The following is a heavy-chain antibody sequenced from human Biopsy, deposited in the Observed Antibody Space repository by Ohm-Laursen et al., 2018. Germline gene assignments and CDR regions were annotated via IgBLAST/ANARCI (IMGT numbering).Heavy chain of an antibody. CDR2: IYDRGST. J-gene: IGHJ4*02. CDR3: ARGMRSSGWPYFDS. V-gene: IGHV4-61*01. D-gene: IGHD6-19*01. CDR1: GDSVSSGSFY. Sequence: SQTLSLTCTVSGDSVSSGSFYWTWIRQPPGQGLEYIETIYDRGSTANYNPSLESRVTMSVDMPKNQFSLKLSSVTAADTAIYYCARGMRSSGWPYFDSWGQGTLVTVSS.